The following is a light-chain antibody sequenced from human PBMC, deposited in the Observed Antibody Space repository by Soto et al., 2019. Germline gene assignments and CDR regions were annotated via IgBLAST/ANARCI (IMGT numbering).Light chain of an antibody. CDR1: NSDVGGSNY. Sequence: LTQPASVSGSPGQSITISCTGTNSDVGGSNYVSWYQQYPDKAPKLMIYDVSNRPSGVSSRFSGPKSGNTASLTISGLQAEDEADYYCSSYTSNSTRVFGTGTKVTVL. V-gene: IGLV2-14*01. CDR3: SSYTSNSTRV. J-gene: IGLJ1*01. CDR2: DVS.